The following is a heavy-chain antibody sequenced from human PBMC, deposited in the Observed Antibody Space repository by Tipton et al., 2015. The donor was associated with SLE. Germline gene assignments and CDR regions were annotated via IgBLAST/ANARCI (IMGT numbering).Heavy chain of an antibody. CDR1: GASVGHSSYY. Sequence: TLSLTCTVSGASVGHSSYYWGWIRQPPGKGLEWIGSILYNGVTSYNPSLKSRITISVDTSKNHFSLKLTSVTAADTAVYYCGRGRYGSSRYFQHWGQGTLVTVSS. CDR3: GRGRYGSSRYFQH. J-gene: IGHJ1*01. D-gene: IGHD6-13*01. V-gene: IGHV4-39*02. CDR2: ILYNGVT.